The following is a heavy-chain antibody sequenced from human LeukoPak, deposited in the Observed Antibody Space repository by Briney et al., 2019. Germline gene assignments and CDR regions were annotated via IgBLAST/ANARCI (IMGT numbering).Heavy chain of an antibody. CDR3: ASRTYYGSGPDY. Sequence: SETLSLTCTVSGRSISSYYWSWTRQPPGKGLEWLGYIYYRGSTNYNPSLKSRVTISVDTSKNQFSLRLTSVTAADTAMYYCASRTYYGSGPDYWGQGTLVTVSS. CDR2: IYYRGST. D-gene: IGHD3-10*01. V-gene: IGHV4-59*01. CDR1: GRSISSYY. J-gene: IGHJ4*02.